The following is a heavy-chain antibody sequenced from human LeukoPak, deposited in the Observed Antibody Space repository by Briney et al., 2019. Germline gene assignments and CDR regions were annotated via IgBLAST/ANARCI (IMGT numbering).Heavy chain of an antibody. D-gene: IGHD3-10*01. J-gene: IGHJ4*02. CDR3: ARVPGITSTNDY. V-gene: IGHV3-66*01. Sequence: PGGSLRLSCAASGFTFSSHAMSWVRQAPGKGLEWVSVIYSGGSTYYADSVKGRFTISRDDSRNTLYLQMNSLRAEDTAVYYCARVPGITSTNDYWGQGTLVTVSS. CDR2: IYSGGST. CDR1: GFTFSSHA.